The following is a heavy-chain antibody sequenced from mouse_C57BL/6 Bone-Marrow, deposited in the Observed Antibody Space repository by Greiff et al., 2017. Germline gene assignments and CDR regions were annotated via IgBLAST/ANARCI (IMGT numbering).Heavy chain of an antibody. CDR2: ISSGGSYT. J-gene: IGHJ4*01. Sequence: EVHLVESGGDLVKPGGSLKLSCAASGFTFSSYGMSWVRQTPDKSLEWVATISSGGSYTYYPDSVKGRFTISRDNAKNTLYLQMSRLKSEDTAMYYCAREGDDYSYAMDYWGQGTSVTVSS. V-gene: IGHV5-6*01. D-gene: IGHD2-4*01. CDR3: AREGDDYSYAMDY. CDR1: GFTFSSYG.